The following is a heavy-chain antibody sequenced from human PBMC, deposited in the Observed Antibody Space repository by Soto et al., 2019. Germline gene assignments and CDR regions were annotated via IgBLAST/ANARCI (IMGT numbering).Heavy chain of an antibody. D-gene: IGHD6-6*01. CDR3: ARRSTSPHYSHSLDV. V-gene: IGHV4-59*08. J-gene: IGHJ6*03. CDR2: IYHSGSP. CDR1: GGSISSFY. Sequence: QVQLQESGPGLVKPSETLSLTCTVSGGSISSFYWSWIRQPPGQGLEWIGCIYHSGSPNYSPSLKSRVTISVDTSKKQFSLKLSSVTAADTAIYYCARRSTSPHYSHSLDVWGKGTTVTVSS.